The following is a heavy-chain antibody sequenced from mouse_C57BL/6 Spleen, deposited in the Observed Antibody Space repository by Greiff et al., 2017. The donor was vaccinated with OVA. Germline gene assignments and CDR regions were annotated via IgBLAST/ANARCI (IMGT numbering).Heavy chain of an antibody. D-gene: IGHD1-1*01. Sequence: QVTLKVCGPGILQSSQTLSLTCSFSGFSLSTSGMGVSWLRQPSGKGLEWFVHIYWDDDKRYNPFLKSLPTTSKNTSSNQVFLKITRVDTAETATKYCARSHGSSPYYFDGWGKGTTLTVSS. V-gene: IGHV8-12*01. CDR1: GFSLSTSGMG. J-gene: IGHJ2*01. CDR3: ARSHGSSPYYFDG. CDR2: IYWDDDK.